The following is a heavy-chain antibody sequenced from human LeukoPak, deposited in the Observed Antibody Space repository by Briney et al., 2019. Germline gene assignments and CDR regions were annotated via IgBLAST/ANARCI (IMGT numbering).Heavy chain of an antibody. CDR2: ISYDGSNK. J-gene: IGHJ4*02. Sequence: GGSLRLSCAASGFTFSSYAMSWVRQAPGKGLEWVTLISYDGSNKYYADSVKGRFTISRDNSKNTVYLQMNSLRAEDTAVYYCAKPPNSYCSGGSCYSGFDCWGQGTLVTVSS. CDR1: GFTFSSYA. V-gene: IGHV3-30*18. CDR3: AKPPNSYCSGGSCYSGFDC. D-gene: IGHD2-15*01.